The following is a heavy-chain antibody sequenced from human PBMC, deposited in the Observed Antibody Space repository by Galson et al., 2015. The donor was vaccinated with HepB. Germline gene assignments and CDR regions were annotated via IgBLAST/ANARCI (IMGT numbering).Heavy chain of an antibody. Sequence: SVKVSCKASGYTFTSYAMHWVRQAPGQRLEWMGWINAGNGNTKYSQKFQGRVTITRDTSASTAYMELSSLRSEDTAVYYCARDPLWFGELLLDYWGQGTLVTVSS. D-gene: IGHD3-10*01. CDR3: ARDPLWFGELLLDY. CDR1: GYTFTSYA. CDR2: INAGNGNT. J-gene: IGHJ4*02. V-gene: IGHV1-3*01.